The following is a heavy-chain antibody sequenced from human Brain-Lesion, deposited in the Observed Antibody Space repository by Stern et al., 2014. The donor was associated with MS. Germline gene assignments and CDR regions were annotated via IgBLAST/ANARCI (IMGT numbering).Heavy chain of an antibody. CDR3: ARDQRGITIFGVVTDYYYLGMDV. J-gene: IGHJ6*02. CDR1: GYIFTGYY. V-gene: IGHV1-2*02. D-gene: IGHD3-3*01. CDR2: INPNTGGT. Sequence: QLLQSGAEVKKPGASVKVSCKTSGYIFTGYYIHWVRQAPGQGLEWMSWINPNTGGTKYAQKFQGRVTMSRDTSISTAYVELSSLTSDDTAVYYCARDQRGITIFGVVTDYYYLGMDVWGQGTTVTVSS.